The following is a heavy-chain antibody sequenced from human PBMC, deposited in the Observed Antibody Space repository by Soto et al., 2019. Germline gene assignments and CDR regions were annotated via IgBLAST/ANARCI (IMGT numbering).Heavy chain of an antibody. Sequence: LRLSCAASGFIFSSYWMYWVRQAPGKGLVWVSRINSDGSTTTYADSVKGRFTISRDNAKNTLYLQMNSLRAEDTAVYYCARDTGSSYGNVYFDYWGQGSLVTVSS. V-gene: IGHV3-74*01. D-gene: IGHD2-8*02. CDR3: ARDTGSSYGNVYFDY. J-gene: IGHJ4*02. CDR2: INSDGSTT. CDR1: GFIFSSYW.